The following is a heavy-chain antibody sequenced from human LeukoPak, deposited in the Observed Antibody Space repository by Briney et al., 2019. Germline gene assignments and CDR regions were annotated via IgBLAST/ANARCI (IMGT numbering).Heavy chain of an antibody. CDR2: ISSSSSYI. Sequence: GRSLRLSCAASGFTFSSYSMNWVRQAPGKGLEWVSSISSSSSYIYYADSVKGRFTISRDNAKNSLYLQMNSLRAEDTAVYYCARAIWAHMVRGDPTDVDYWGQGTLVTVSS. CDR1: GFTFSSYS. J-gene: IGHJ4*02. V-gene: IGHV3-21*01. D-gene: IGHD3-10*01. CDR3: ARAIWAHMVRGDPTDVDY.